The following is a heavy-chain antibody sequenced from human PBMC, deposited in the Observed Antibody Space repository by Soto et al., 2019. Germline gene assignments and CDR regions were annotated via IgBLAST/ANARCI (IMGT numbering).Heavy chain of an antibody. J-gene: IGHJ6*02. D-gene: IGHD6-13*01. CDR2: IWYDGSNK. CDR3: ARDIEEQQLLGMDV. Sequence: QVQLVESGGGVVQPGRSLRLSCAASGFTFSSYGMHWVRQARGKGLEWVAVIWYDGSNKYYADSVKGRFTISRDNSKNTLYLQMNSLRAEDTAVYYCARDIEEQQLLGMDVWGQGTTVTVSS. CDR1: GFTFSSYG. V-gene: IGHV3-33*01.